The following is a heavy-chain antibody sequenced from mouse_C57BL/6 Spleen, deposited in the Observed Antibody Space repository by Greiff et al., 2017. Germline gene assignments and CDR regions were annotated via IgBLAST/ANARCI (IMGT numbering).Heavy chain of an antibody. CDR1: GFSLTSYG. J-gene: IGHJ4*01. CDR3: ARIYYGSSHAMDY. Sequence: QVQLQQSGPGLVLPSQRLSITCTVSGFSLTSYGVHWVRQSPGTGLEWLGVIWSGGSTDYNAAFISRLSISKDNSKCQVFFKMNSLQADDTAIYYCARIYYGSSHAMDYWGQGTSVTVAS. V-gene: IGHV2-2*01. D-gene: IGHD1-1*01. CDR2: IWSGGST.